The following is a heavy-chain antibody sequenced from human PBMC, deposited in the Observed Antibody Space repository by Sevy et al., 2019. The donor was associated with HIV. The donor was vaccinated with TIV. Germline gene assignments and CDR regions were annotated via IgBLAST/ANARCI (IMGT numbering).Heavy chain of an antibody. J-gene: IGHJ4*02. CDR1: GFTYS. V-gene: IGHV3-48*01. CDR2: ISDSSATI. Sequence: GGSLRLSCVASGFTYSMNCVRQAPGKGLEWVSYISDSSATIHYADSVKGRFTISRDNAKNSLYLQMNTLRAEDTAAYYCASQRGGYERLYYFDSWGQGTLVTVSS. CDR3: ASQRGGYERLYYFDS. D-gene: IGHD5-12*01.